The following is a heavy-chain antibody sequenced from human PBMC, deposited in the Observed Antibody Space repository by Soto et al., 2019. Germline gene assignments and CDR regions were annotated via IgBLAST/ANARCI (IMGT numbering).Heavy chain of an antibody. CDR2: ISGSGGST. CDR3: ATHLAAAGLRWFDP. V-gene: IGHV3-23*01. Sequence: GGSLRLSCAASGFTFSSYAMSWVRQAPGKGLEWVSAISGSGGSTYYADSVKGRFTISRDNSKNTLYLQMNSLRAEDTAVYYCATHLAAAGLRWFDPWGQGTLVTVSS. D-gene: IGHD6-13*01. J-gene: IGHJ5*02. CDR1: GFTFSSYA.